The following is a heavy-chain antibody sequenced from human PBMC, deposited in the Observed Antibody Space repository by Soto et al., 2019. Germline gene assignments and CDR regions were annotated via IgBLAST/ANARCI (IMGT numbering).Heavy chain of an antibody. D-gene: IGHD2-2*01. CDR2: ISYSGNT. J-gene: IGHJ4*02. V-gene: IGHV4-59*01. CDR1: GASISGYY. CDR3: VRDAYTSSHFDY. Sequence: TLSLTCTVSGASISGYYWSWIRQPPGKRLEWVGFISYSGNTIYNPSLESRVTISVDTSKNQFSLRLSSVTAADTAVYYCVRDAYTSSHFDYWGQGTLVTVSS.